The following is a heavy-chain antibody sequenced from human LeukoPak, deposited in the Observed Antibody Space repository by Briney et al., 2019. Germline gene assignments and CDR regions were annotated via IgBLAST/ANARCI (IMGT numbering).Heavy chain of an antibody. D-gene: IGHD1-1*01. CDR1: GLCISDNS. CDR3: ARDRGYAMDF. CDR2: IHSGGNI. V-gene: IGHV3-53*01. J-gene: IGHJ6*04. Sequence: PRGSPCPSSAASGLCISDNSVSWVRQAPGKGLEWVSIIHSGGNIYYADSVKGRFTISRDNSKNTLYLQMNSLRAEDTAVYYCARDRGYAMDFWGEGTTLTVSS.